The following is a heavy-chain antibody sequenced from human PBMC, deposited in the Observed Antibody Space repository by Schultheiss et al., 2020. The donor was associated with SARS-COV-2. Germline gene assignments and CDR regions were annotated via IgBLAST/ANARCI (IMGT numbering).Heavy chain of an antibody. CDR1: GFTFSKNA. CDR2: ISGSGSRT. D-gene: IGHD3-3*01. Sequence: GGSLRLSCAASGFTFSKNAMTWVRQASGKGLEWVSAISGSGSRTYYADSVRGRFTISRDSSKNTLYLQMNSLRAEDTAVYYCARDLNVDFWSGYSGYFDYWGQGSLVTVSS. V-gene: IGHV3-23*01. CDR3: ARDLNVDFWSGYSGYFDY. J-gene: IGHJ4*02.